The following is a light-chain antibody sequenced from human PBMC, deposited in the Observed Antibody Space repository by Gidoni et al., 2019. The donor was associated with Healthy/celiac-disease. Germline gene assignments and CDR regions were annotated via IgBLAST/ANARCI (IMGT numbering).Light chain of an antibody. CDR1: QGISSY. CDR2: AAA. J-gene: IGKJ1*01. CDR3: QQLNSYPPWT. Sequence: IQLTQSPSFLSASVGDRVTITCRASQGISSYFAWYQQKPGKAPKLLISAAAPLQSWVPSRFRGSISETEFTLTIDRRQPEYLATYDCQQLNSYPPWTFGQGTKVEIK. V-gene: IGKV1-9*01.